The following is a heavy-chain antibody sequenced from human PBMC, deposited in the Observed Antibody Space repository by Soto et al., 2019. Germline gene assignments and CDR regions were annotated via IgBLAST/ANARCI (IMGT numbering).Heavy chain of an antibody. CDR2: ITSNGVNT. CDR3: ARRIPFGYGMDV. D-gene: IGHD2-21*01. J-gene: IGHJ6*02. Sequence: EVQLVESGGGLVQPGGSLRLSCAASGFTFSSYAMHWVRQAPGKGLEYVSVITSNGVNTDYASSVKGRFTISRDNSKNTMYLQMGGRRAEDMAVYYCARRIPFGYGMDVWGQGTTVTVSS. V-gene: IGHV3-64*01. CDR1: GFTFSSYA.